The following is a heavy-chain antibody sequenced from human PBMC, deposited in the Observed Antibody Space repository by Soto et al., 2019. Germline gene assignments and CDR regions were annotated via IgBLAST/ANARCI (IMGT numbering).Heavy chain of an antibody. J-gene: IGHJ4*02. CDR2: IKQDGSEK. CDR1: GFTFSSYW. D-gene: IGHD6-6*01. CDR3: ARARREYSSSSRDY. V-gene: IGHV3-7*04. Sequence: GGSLRLSCAASGFTFSSYWMSWVRQAPGKGLERVANIKQDGSEKYYVDSVKGRFTISRDNAKNSLYLQMNSLRAEDTAVYYCARARREYSSSSRDYWGQGTLVTVSS.